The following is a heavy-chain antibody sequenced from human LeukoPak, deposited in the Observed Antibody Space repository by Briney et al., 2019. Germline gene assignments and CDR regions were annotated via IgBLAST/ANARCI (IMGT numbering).Heavy chain of an antibody. CDR2: IYYSGST. V-gene: IGHV4-59*01. J-gene: IGHJ5*02. Sequence: SETLSLTCTVSGGSISSYYWSWIRQPPGKGLEWIGYIYYSGSTNYNPSLKSRVTISVDTYKNQFSLKLSSVTAADTAGYYWARVTDADYYGSGSSFDPWGQGTLVTVTS. CDR1: GGSISSYY. D-gene: IGHD3-10*01. CDR3: ARVTDADYYGSGSSFDP.